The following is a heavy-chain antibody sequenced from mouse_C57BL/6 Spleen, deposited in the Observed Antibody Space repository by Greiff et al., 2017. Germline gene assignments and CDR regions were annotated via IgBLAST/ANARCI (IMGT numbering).Heavy chain of an antibody. CDR3: AVYDYPNYFDY. V-gene: IGHV1-82*01. D-gene: IGHD2-4*01. Sequence: QVQLQQSGPELVKPGASVKISCKASGYAFSSSWMNWVKQRPGKGLEWIGRIYPGAGDTNYNGKFKGKATLTADKSSSTAYMQLSSLTSEDSAVYFCAVYDYPNYFDYWGQGTTLTVSS. CDR2: IYPGAGDT. J-gene: IGHJ2*01. CDR1: GYAFSSSW.